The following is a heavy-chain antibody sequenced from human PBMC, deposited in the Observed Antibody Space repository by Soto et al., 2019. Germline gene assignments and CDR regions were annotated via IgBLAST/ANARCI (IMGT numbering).Heavy chain of an antibody. J-gene: IGHJ4*02. CDR2: INHSGST. CDR1: GGSFSGYY. D-gene: IGHD2-15*01. CDR3: ARALVVVAATHKGPFDY. Sequence: QVQLQQWGAGLLKPSETLSLTCAVYGGSFSGYYWSWIRQPPGKGLEWIGEINHSGSTNYNPSLKSRVTISVDTSKNQFYLKLSSVTAADTAVYYCARALVVVAATHKGPFDYWGQGTLVTVSS. V-gene: IGHV4-34*01.